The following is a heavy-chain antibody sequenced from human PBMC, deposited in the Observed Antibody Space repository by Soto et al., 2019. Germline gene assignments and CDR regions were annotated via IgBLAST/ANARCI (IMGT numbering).Heavy chain of an antibody. Sequence: SETLSLTCTVSGGSISSYYWSWIRQPPGKGLEWIGYIYSSGSTNYNPSLKSRVTISVDTSKNQFSLKLSSVTAADTAVYYCASYIYDILTGPRGWFDPRGQGTLVTV. V-gene: IGHV4-59*01. J-gene: IGHJ5*02. D-gene: IGHD3-9*01. CDR2: IYSSGST. CDR1: GGSISSYY. CDR3: ASYIYDILTGPRGWFDP.